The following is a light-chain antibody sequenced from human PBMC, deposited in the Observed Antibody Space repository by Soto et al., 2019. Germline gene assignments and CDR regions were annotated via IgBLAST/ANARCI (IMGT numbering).Light chain of an antibody. V-gene: IGKV3-11*01. CDR2: QTS. J-gene: IGKJ1*01. CDR1: QYINTR. CDR3: HQRQSWPRT. Sequence: EIVLTQSPATLSSFQVDRVTLSCRASQYINTRLAWYQHRPGQAPSLLIYQTSIRAAGIPARFSASGSATEFTLTIRDVQTEDFALYYCHQRQSWPRTFGQGTKVDI.